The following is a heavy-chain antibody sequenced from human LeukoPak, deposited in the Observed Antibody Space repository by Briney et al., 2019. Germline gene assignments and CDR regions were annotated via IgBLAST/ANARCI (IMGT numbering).Heavy chain of an antibody. D-gene: IGHD5-24*01. V-gene: IGHV3-7*01. CDR2: IKPDGIDK. CDR3: ATISAQTFDI. J-gene: IGHJ3*02. Sequence: PGGSLRLSCVGSGFTFRSRWVNWVRQSPGKGLEWVANIKPDGIDKYYVDSARGRFTVSRDNAKNSAFLQMNSLRAEDTAIYYCATISAQTFDIWGQGTLVSVSS. CDR1: GFTFRSRW.